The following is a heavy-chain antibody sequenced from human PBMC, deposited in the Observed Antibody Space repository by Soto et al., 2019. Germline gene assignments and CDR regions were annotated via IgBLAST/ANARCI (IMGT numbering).Heavy chain of an antibody. D-gene: IGHD1-26*01. CDR2: VYWNDDR. J-gene: IGHJ4*02. Sequence: SGPTLVNPQESLTLTCTFSGFSLSSFGVAVGWIRQPPGKALEWLALVYWNDDRRYSPSLKSRLTITKDTSKNQVVLTMTNLDPADTATYYCAHSTSVPCCYYFDSWGQGTLVTVSS. V-gene: IGHV2-5*01. CDR3: AHSTSVPCCYYFDS. CDR1: GFSLSSFGVA.